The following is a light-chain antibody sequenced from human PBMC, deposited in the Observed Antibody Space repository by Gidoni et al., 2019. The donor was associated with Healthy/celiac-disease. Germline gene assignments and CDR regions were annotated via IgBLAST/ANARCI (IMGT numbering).Light chain of an antibody. V-gene: IGKV3-20*01. CDR3: QQYGSSRGT. CDR2: GAS. CDR1: QSVSSSY. Sequence: ELVLTQSPDTLSLSQGEGATLSCRASQSVSSSYLAWYQQKPGQAPRLLIYGASSRATGLPDRFSGSGSGTDFTLTISRLEPEDFAVYYCQQYGSSRGTFGQGTKVEIK. J-gene: IGKJ1*01.